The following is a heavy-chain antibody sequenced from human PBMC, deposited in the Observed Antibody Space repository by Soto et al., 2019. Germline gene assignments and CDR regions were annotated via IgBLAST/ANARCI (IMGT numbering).Heavy chain of an antibody. CDR3: ARDLRETIFGVVINYYYYMDV. Sequence: GGSLRLSCAASGFTVSSNYMSWVRQAPGKGLEWVSVIYSGGSTYYADSVKGRFTISRDNSKNTLYLQMNSLRAEDTAVYYCARDLRETIFGVVINYYYYMDVWGKGTTVTVSS. CDR2: IYSGGST. CDR1: GFTVSSNY. V-gene: IGHV3-66*01. D-gene: IGHD3-3*01. J-gene: IGHJ6*03.